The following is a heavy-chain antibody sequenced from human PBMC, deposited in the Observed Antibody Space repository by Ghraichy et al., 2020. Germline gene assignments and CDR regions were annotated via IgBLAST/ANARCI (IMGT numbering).Heavy chain of an antibody. J-gene: IGHJ4*02. CDR1: GFTFSSSD. V-gene: IGHV3-30*02. CDR3: AKAGHYDISTGYYTFFDY. D-gene: IGHD3-9*01. Sequence: GGSLRLSCAASGFTFSSSDMHWVRQAPGQGLAWVAFIRYDGNNRYFPDSVRGRFSISRDNSKNTLYLQMNSLRAEDTAVYYCAKAGHYDISTGYYTFFDYWGQGTLVTVSS. CDR2: IRYDGNNR.